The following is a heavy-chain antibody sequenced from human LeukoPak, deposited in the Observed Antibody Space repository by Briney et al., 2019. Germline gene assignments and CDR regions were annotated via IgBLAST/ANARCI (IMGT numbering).Heavy chain of an antibody. CDR2: ISYDGSNK. CDR3: ARPYGRWFDP. Sequence: GGSLRLSCAASGFTFSSYGMHWVRQAPGKGLEWVAVISYDGSNKYYADSVKGRFTISRDNSKNTLYLQMNSLRAEDTAVYYCARPYGRWFDPWGQGTLVTVSS. J-gene: IGHJ5*02. D-gene: IGHD4-17*01. CDR1: GFTFSSYG. V-gene: IGHV3-30*03.